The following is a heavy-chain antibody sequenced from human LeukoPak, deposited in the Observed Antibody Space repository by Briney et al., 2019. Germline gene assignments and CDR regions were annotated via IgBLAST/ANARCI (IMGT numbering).Heavy chain of an antibody. J-gene: IGHJ4*02. Sequence: ASVKVSCKASGYTFTSYDINWVRQATGQGLEWMGWINPNSGGTNYAQKFQGRVTMTRDTSISTAYMELSRLRSDDTAVYYCARAKTNRPYSNKHYKLGYWGQGTLVTVSS. CDR1: GYTFTSYD. CDR2: INPNSGGT. V-gene: IGHV1-2*02. D-gene: IGHD6-13*01. CDR3: ARAKTNRPYSNKHYKLGY.